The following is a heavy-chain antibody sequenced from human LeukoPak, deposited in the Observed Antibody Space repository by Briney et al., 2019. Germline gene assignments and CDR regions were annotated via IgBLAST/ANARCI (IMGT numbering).Heavy chain of an antibody. D-gene: IGHD3-10*01. CDR3: ARTVPGGSGSYYSGFDY. V-gene: IGHV3-30-3*01. J-gene: IGHJ4*02. CDR1: GFTFSSYA. Sequence: PGRSLRLSCAASGFTFSSYAMHWVRQAPGKGLEWVAVISYDGSNKYYADFVKGRFTISRDNSKNTLYLQMNSLRAEDTAVYYCARTVPGGSGSYYSGFDYWGQGTLVTVSS. CDR2: ISYDGSNK.